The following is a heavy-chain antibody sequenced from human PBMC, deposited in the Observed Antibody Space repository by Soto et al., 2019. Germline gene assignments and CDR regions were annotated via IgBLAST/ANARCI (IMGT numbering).Heavy chain of an antibody. V-gene: IGHV1-46*01. CDR3: ARGGHVVVVTAALDF. CDR1: GDTFTDYY. CDR2: VNPSGGHT. D-gene: IGHD2-21*02. J-gene: IGHJ4*02. Sequence: QVQLVQSGAEVKKPGASVKVSCKASGDTFTDYYIHWVRQAPGQGLEWLGTVNPSGGHTTYAQHFLGRMTMTRDTSTSTLYMELTSLTSEDTAVYYCARGGHVVVVTAALDFWGQGTLVTVSS.